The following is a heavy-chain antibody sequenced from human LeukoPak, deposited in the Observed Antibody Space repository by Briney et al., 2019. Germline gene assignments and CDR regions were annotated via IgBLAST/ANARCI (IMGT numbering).Heavy chain of an antibody. CDR1: GVSIRSSY. D-gene: IGHD3-10*01. V-gene: IGHV4-59*08. CDR3: AGTYYYASGTYHRPFDY. CDR2: IYYSGSA. J-gene: IGHJ4*02. Sequence: SETLSLTCTVSGVSIRSSYWSWVRQPPGKGLEWIGHIYYSGSANYNPSLKSRGTISVDTTKNRFSLKLTSVTAADTAVYYCAGTYYYASGTYHRPFDYWGQGTLVTVSS.